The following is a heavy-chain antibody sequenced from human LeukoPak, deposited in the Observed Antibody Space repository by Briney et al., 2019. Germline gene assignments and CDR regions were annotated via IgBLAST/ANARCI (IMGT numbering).Heavy chain of an antibody. Sequence: SETLSLTCAVYGGSFSGYCWSWIRQPPGKGLEWIGEINHSGSTNYNPSLKSRVTISVDTSKNQFSLKLSSVTAADTAVYYCASRIAVADTYYFDYWGQGTLVTVSS. D-gene: IGHD6-19*01. CDR1: GGSFSGYC. CDR3: ASRIAVADTYYFDY. V-gene: IGHV4-34*01. CDR2: INHSGST. J-gene: IGHJ4*02.